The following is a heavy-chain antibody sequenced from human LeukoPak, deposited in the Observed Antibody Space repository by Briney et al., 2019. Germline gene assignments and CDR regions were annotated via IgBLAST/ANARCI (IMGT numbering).Heavy chain of an antibody. Sequence: RSSETLSLTCAVYGGSFSGYYWSWIRQPPGKGLEWIENIYYSGRTYFNPSLRSRVTMSVDASKNQFSLKLTSVTAADTAVYYCVRYSSSSSFDYWGQGTLVTVSS. CDR2: IYYSGRT. V-gene: IGHV4-34*01. D-gene: IGHD4-11*01. CDR1: GGSFSGYY. J-gene: IGHJ4*02. CDR3: VRYSSSSSFDY.